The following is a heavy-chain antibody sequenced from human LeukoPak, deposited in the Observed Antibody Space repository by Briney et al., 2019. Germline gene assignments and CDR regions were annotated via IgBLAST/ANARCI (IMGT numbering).Heavy chain of an antibody. CDR3: ARGYCSSTSCYTRHYYYYGMDV. Sequence: SETLSLTCAVYGGSFSGYYWSWIRQPPGKGLEWIGEINHSGSTNYNPFLKSRVTISVDTSKNQFSLKLSSVTAADTAVYYCARGYCSSTSCYTRHYYYYGMDVWGQGTTVTVSS. J-gene: IGHJ6*02. V-gene: IGHV4-34*01. CDR1: GGSFSGYY. CDR2: INHSGST. D-gene: IGHD2-2*02.